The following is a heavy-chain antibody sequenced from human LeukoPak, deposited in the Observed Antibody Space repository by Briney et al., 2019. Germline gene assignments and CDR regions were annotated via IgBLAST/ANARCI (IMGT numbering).Heavy chain of an antibody. D-gene: IGHD6-19*01. CDR1: GGSISSYY. J-gene: IGHJ4*02. CDR2: IYYSGST. Sequence: SETLSLTCTVSGGSISSYYWSWIRQPPGKGLEWSGYIYYSGSTNYNPSLKSRVTISVDTSKNQFSLKLSSVTAADTAVYYCARLFAVAGARDFDYWGQGTLVTVSS. V-gene: IGHV4-59*08. CDR3: ARLFAVAGARDFDY.